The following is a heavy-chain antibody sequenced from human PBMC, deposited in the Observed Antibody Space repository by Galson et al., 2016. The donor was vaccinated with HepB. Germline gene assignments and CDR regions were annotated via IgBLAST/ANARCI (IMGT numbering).Heavy chain of an antibody. CDR3: AKGPAFTDAFDI. Sequence: SLRLSCAASGFSFSGSPMSWVRQGPGEGLEWLSTINVHAEDTHYADSVKGRFTISRDNSKNTLHLQMSNLRAEDTALYFCAKGPAFTDAFDIWGPGTMVTVSS. CDR1: GFSFSGSP. CDR2: INVHAEDT. J-gene: IGHJ3*02. V-gene: IGHV3-23*01.